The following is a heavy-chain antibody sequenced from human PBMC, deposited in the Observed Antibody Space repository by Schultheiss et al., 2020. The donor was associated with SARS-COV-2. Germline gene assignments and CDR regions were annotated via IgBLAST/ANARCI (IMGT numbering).Heavy chain of an antibody. Sequence: GGSLRLSCKDSGSNFTDYWIGWVRQMPGKGLEWMGIIYPGDSDTTYSPSFQGQVTISADKSISTAYLQWSSLRASDTAMYYCARRRRVQRLFYTSSGYQRSGNDAFDIWGQGTIVTVSS. D-gene: IGHD3-22*01. CDR2: IYPGDSDT. CDR1: GSNFTDYW. CDR3: ARRRRVQRLFYTSSGYQRSGNDAFDI. J-gene: IGHJ3*02. V-gene: IGHV5-51*01.